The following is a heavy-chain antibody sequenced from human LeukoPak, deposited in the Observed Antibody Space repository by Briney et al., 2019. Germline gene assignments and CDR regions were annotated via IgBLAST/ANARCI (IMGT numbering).Heavy chain of an antibody. CDR1: GYTFTGYY. D-gene: IGHD6-13*01. V-gene: IGHV1-2*02. Sequence: ASVKVSCKASGYTFTGYYMHWVRQAPGQGREWMGWINPNSGGTNYAQKFQGRVTMTRDTSISTAYMELSRLRSDDTAVYYCARGRYGSSWYYFAYWGQGTLVTVSS. CDR2: INPNSGGT. J-gene: IGHJ4*02. CDR3: ARGRYGSSWYYFAY.